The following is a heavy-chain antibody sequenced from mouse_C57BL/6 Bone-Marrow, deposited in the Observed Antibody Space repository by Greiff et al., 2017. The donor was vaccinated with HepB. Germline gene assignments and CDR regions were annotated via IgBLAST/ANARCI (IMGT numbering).Heavy chain of an antibody. J-gene: IGHJ2*01. D-gene: IGHD4-1*01. Sequence: VQLQQSGPELVKPGASVKISCKASGYAFSSSWMNWVKQRPGKGLEWIGRIYPGDGDTNYNGKFKGKATLTADKSSSTAYMQLSSLTSEDSAVYFCARSLGRVDYWGQGTTLTVSS. CDR1: GYAFSSSW. V-gene: IGHV1-82*01. CDR2: IYPGDGDT. CDR3: ARSLGRVDY.